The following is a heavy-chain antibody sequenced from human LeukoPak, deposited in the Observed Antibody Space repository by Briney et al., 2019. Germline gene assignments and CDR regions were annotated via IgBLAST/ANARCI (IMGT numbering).Heavy chain of an antibody. Sequence: GSLRLSCAASGFTFSSYGMHWVRQAPGKGLEWGAVISYDGSNKYYADSVKGRVTISRDNSKNTLYLKMNSLRAEDTAVYYCAKDYGGNSILDYWGQGTLVTVSS. D-gene: IGHD4-23*01. CDR3: AKDYGGNSILDY. CDR1: GFTFSSYG. J-gene: IGHJ4*02. V-gene: IGHV3-30*18. CDR2: ISYDGSNK.